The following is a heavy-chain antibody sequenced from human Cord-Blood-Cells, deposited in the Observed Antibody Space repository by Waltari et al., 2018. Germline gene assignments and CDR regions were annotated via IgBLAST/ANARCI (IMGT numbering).Heavy chain of an antibody. D-gene: IGHD2-15*01. CDR1: GFSLSTSGVG. J-gene: IGHJ4*02. Sequence: QITLKESGPTLVKPTQTLTLTCTFSGFSLSTSGVGVGWIRQPPGKALGWLALIYLGDDKRYSPSLKRRLTITKDTSKNSVVLTLTNMDPVDTAAYYCAHRREGGGYFDYWGQGTLVTVSS. V-gene: IGHV2-5*02. CDR3: AHRREGGGYFDY. CDR2: IYLGDDK.